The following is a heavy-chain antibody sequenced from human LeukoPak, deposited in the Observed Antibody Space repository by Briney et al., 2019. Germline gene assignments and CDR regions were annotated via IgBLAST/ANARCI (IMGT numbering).Heavy chain of an antibody. J-gene: IGHJ4*02. CDR2: ISYHGSNK. D-gene: IGHD3/OR15-3a*01. Sequence: GGSLRLSCAASGFTFSSYSMHWVRQAPGKGLEWLTLISYHGSNKEYTDSVKGRFTISRDNSKNTLFLQMDSVRTEDTAIYICARSPERVGQGCLDSWGQGTLVTVSS. CDR1: GFTFSSYS. CDR3: ARSPERVGQGCLDS. V-gene: IGHV3-30*04.